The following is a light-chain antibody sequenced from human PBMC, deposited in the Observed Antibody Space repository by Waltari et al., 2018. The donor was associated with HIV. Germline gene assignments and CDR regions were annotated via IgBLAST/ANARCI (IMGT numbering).Light chain of an antibody. CDR1: NIGRKS. CDR2: DDS. V-gene: IGLV3-21*02. Sequence: SYVLSQAPSVSVAPGQTASITCGGNNIGRKSVHWYQQKPGQAPVLVVYDDSDRPSGIPERFSGSNSGNTATLTISRFEAWEEADYYCQVLSNSGDHSGGVFGGGTKLTVL. J-gene: IGLJ2*01. CDR3: QVLSNSGDHSGGV.